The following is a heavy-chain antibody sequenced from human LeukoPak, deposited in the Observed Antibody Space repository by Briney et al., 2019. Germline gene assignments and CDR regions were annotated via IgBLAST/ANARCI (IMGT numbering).Heavy chain of an antibody. V-gene: IGHV3-7*01. CDR2: IKQDGSEK. CDR3: ARGLTPYYFDY. CDR1: GFTFSSYW. J-gene: IGHJ4*02. Sequence: GGSLRLSCAASGFTFSSYWMSWVRQAPGKGLEWVANIKQDGSEKYYVDSVKGRFTISRDNSKNTLYLQMNSLRAEDTAVYYCARGLTPYYFDYWGQGTLVTVSS.